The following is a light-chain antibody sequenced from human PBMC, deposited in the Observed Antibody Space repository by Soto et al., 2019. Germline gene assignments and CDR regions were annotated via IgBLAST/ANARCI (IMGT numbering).Light chain of an antibody. CDR1: QTIGSG. CDR3: QEYKSYSPYT. CDR2: RAS. V-gene: IGKV1-5*03. J-gene: IGKJ2*01. Sequence: DIQLTQFPSTLSASIGDRVTITCLATQTIGSGVAWSQQKPGKAPKLLSYRASSLETGVPSRFSGSGSGTEFTLTISSLQPDDFASYYCQEYKSYSPYTFGQGTRLEIK.